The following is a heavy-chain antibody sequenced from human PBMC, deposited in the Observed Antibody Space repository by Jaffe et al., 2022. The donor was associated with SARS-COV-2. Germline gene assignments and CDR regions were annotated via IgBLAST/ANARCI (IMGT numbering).Heavy chain of an antibody. CDR2: IYYSGST. CDR1: GGSMSNYY. V-gene: IGHV4-59*01. Sequence: QVQLQESGPGLVKPSETLSLTCTVSGGSMSNYYWSWIRQPPGKGLEWIGYIYYSGSTNYNPSLKSRVTISVDTSKNQFSLKLSSVTAADTAVYYCARARYQPLLDSWGQGTLVTVSS. CDR3: ARARYQPLLDS. D-gene: IGHD2-2*01. J-gene: IGHJ4*02.